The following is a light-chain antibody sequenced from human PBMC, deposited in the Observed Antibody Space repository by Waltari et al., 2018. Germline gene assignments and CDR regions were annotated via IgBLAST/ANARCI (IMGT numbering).Light chain of an antibody. CDR2: VNSDGEH. Sequence: QLLVTQSPSASASLGASVKLTCTLSSGHTSYAIAWHQHQSEKGPRFLMSVNSDGEHTQGDRIPDRCSGSSSGAERYLSFYSRQSEDEAVYYCQTWDTKIVVFGGGTKVTVL. J-gene: IGLJ2*01. V-gene: IGLV4-69*01. CDR1: SGHTSYA. CDR3: QTWDTKIVV.